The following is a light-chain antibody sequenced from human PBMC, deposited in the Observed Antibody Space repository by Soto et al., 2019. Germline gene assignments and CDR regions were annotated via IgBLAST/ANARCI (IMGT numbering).Light chain of an antibody. CDR2: EAS. CDR3: QQSNNYPWT. CDR1: QSISSW. V-gene: IGKV1-5*03. Sequence: DIQMTQSPSTLSTSVGDRVTITCRASQSISSWLAWYQQKPGKAPKLLIYEASNLESGVPSRFRGSGSGTEFTLTISSLQPDDFATYYCQQSNNYPWTFGQGTKVEIK. J-gene: IGKJ1*01.